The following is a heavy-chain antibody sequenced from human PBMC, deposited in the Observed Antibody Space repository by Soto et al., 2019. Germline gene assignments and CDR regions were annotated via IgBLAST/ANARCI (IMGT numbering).Heavy chain of an antibody. CDR2: INPTDGGT. CDR1: GYTFTTYY. V-gene: IGHV1-46*01. D-gene: IGHD3-10*01. Sequence: QVQLVQSGAEVKKPGASVKISCKASGYTFTTYYMHWVRQAPGQSLEWMGIINPTDGGTTNAQRFQGRVIMTRDTSTSTVYMDLSRLRSEDTAVYYCAFCTVPGIGSGDVFDIWGQGTLVTVSS. CDR3: AFCTVPGIGSGDVFDI. J-gene: IGHJ3*02.